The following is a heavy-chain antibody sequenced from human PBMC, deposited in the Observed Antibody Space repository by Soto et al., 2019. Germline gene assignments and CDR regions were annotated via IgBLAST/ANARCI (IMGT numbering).Heavy chain of an antibody. CDR1: GYTFSGYS. V-gene: IGHV1-18*04. J-gene: IGHJ6*02. Sequence: QVVLEQCGGEVKKPGASVKVSCKASGYTFSGYSITWVRQAPGQGLEWMGRISGYNGNTNYARTLRGRLTLTTDTSTSTAYMELRSLTSDDTAVYYCARDVICGGVPACPDMDVWGQGTTVTVSS. CDR3: ARDVICGGVPACPDMDV. CDR2: ISGYNGNT. D-gene: IGHD2-21*01.